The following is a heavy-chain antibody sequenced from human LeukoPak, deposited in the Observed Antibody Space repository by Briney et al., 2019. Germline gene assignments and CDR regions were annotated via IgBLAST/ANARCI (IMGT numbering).Heavy chain of an antibody. CDR1: GGTFSSYA. D-gene: IGHD6-19*01. Sequence: ASVKVSCKATGGTFSSYAISWVRQAPGQGLEWMGGIIPIFGTANYAQKFQGRVTITADESTSTAYMELSSLRSEDTAVYYCARVPQWLAYYYYYYMDVWGKGTTVTVSS. V-gene: IGHV1-69*13. CDR3: ARVPQWLAYYYYYYMDV. CDR2: IIPIFGTA. J-gene: IGHJ6*03.